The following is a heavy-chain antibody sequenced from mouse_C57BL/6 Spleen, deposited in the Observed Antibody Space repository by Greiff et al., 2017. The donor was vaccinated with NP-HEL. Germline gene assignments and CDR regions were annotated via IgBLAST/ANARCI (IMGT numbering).Heavy chain of an antibody. Sequence: FQLQQSGPVLVKPVASVTISCTASVFSFPGYYLHWVKPSPENSLAWIGEINPSTGGTTYNQKFKAKATLTVDKSSSTAYMQLKSLTSEDSAVYYCARGTTVVGAMDYWGQGTSVTVSS. J-gene: IGHJ4*01. CDR2: INPSTGGT. V-gene: IGHV1-42*01. D-gene: IGHD1-1*01. CDR1: VFSFPGYY. CDR3: ARGTTVVGAMDY.